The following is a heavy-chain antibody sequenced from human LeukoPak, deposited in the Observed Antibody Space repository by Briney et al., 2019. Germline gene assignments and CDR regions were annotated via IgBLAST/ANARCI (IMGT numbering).Heavy chain of an antibody. D-gene: IGHD3-10*01. J-gene: IGHJ4*02. Sequence: PSETLSLTCTVSGGSVSSGTYYWSWIRQPPGKGLEWIGYIYYTGSTNYNPSLKSRLTISVDTSKNQFSLKLSSVPAADTAVYYCARRGGSGRSFDYWGQGTLVTVSS. V-gene: IGHV4-61*01. CDR1: GGSVSSGTYY. CDR2: IYYTGST. CDR3: ARRGGSGRSFDY.